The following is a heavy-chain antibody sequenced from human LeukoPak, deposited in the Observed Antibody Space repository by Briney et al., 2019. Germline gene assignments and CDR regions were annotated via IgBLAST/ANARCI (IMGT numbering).Heavy chain of an antibody. CDR1: GYTFTGYY. D-gene: IGHD6-6*01. J-gene: IGHJ4*02. CDR3: ARAASGQLEGY. CDR2: INPNSGGT. V-gene: IGHV1-2*02. Sequence: ASVKVSCKASGYTFTGYYMHWVRQAPGQGLEWMRWINPNSGGTYYARKFQGRVTMTRDTSISTAYMELSRLRSDDTAVYYCARAASGQLEGYWGQGTLVTVSS.